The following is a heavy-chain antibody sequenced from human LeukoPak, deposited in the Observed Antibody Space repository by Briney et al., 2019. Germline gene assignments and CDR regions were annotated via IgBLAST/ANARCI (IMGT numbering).Heavy chain of an antibody. D-gene: IGHD5-18*01. CDR1: GGSFSGYY. CDR2: INHSGGT. V-gene: IGHV4-34*01. CDR3: ARHGPGYGPFYYYYYYMDV. J-gene: IGHJ6*03. Sequence: SETLSLTCAVYGGSFSGYYWSWIRQPPGKGLEWIGEINHSGGTNYNPSLTSRVTISVDTSKNQFSLKLSSVTAADTAVYYCARHGPGYGPFYYYYYYMDVWGKGTTVTVSS.